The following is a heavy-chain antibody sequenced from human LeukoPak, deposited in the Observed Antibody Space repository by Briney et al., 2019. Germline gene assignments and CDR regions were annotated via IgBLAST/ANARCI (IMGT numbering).Heavy chain of an antibody. Sequence: SETLSLTCTVSGGSISSSSYSWGWIRQPPGKGLEWIGSIYYSGSTYYNPSLKSRVTTSVDTSKNQFSLKLSSVTAADTAVYYCARDHSSGWYSNAFDIWGQGTMVTVSS. CDR1: GGSISSSSYS. CDR2: IYYSGST. V-gene: IGHV4-39*07. J-gene: IGHJ3*02. CDR3: ARDHSSGWYSNAFDI. D-gene: IGHD6-19*01.